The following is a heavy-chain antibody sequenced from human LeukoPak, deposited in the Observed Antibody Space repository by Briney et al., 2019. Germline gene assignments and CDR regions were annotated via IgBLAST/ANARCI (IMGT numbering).Heavy chain of an antibody. CDR2: IYTSGST. CDR3: ARQKSTKGYSYGYYYYYYYMDV. CDR1: GGSISSYY. V-gene: IGHV4-4*09. J-gene: IGHJ6*03. Sequence: SETLSLTCTVSGGSISSYYWGWIRQPPGKGLEWIGYIYTSGSTNYNPSLKSRVTISVDTSKSQFSLKLSSVTAADTAVYYCARQKSTKGYSYGYYYYYYYMDVWGKGTTVTVSS. D-gene: IGHD5-18*01.